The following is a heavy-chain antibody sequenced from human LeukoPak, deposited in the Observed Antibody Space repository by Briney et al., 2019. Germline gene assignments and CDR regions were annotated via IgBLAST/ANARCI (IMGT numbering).Heavy chain of an antibody. CDR1: GFTFSSYG. D-gene: IGHD2-2*01. V-gene: IGHV3-33*06. CDR2: IWYDGSNR. J-gene: IGHJ4*02. CDR3: AKGPLRGTAAAIDY. Sequence: GGSLRLSCATSGFTFSSYGMHWVRQAPGKGLEWVAVIWYDGSNRYYADSVKGRFTFSRDSSKNTVYLQMDSLRADDTAVYYCAKGPLRGTAAAIDYWGQGTLVTVSS.